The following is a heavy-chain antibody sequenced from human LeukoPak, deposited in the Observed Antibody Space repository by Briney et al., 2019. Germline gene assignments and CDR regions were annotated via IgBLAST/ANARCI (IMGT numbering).Heavy chain of an antibody. CDR1: GFNFRDYY. V-gene: IGHV3-11*06. CDR3: ARDGSLGSGPNWYFDL. J-gene: IGHJ2*01. D-gene: IGHD2-15*01. CDR2: INSSTIYT. Sequence: GGSLRLSCAASGFNFRDYYMPWIRQAPGKGLEWLSYINSSTIYTNYANSVKGRFTISRDNAKNSLYLQMNSQRAEDTAVYYCARDGSLGSGPNWYFDLWGRGTHVTVSS.